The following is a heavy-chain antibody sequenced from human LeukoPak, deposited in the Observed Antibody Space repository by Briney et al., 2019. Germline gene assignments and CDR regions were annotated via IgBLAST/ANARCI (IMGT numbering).Heavy chain of an antibody. CDR2: IRYDGSNK. D-gene: IGHD3-22*01. J-gene: IGHJ3*01. Sequence: GGSLRLSCAASGFTVSSNYINWVRQAPGKGLEWVAFIRYDGSNKYYADSVKGRFTISRDNSKNTLYLQMNSLRAEDTAVYYCANPYYYDSSNWGQGTMVTVSS. CDR3: ANPYYYDSSN. CDR1: GFTVSSNY. V-gene: IGHV3-30*02.